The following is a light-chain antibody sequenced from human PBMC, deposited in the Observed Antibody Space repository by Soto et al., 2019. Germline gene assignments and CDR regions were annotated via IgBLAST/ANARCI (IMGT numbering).Light chain of an antibody. Sequence: EIVLTQSPATLSLSPGERATLSCRASQSVSSYFAWYQQKPGQAPRLLIYDASNRATGIPARFSGSGSGTDLTLKISSIENEECEVYYCQQRGNWPMTFGQGNKVDIK. J-gene: IGKJ1*01. CDR1: QSVSSY. CDR3: QQRGNWPMT. V-gene: IGKV3-11*01. CDR2: DAS.